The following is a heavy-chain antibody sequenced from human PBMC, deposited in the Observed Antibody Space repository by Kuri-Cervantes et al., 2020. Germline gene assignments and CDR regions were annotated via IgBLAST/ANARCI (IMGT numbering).Heavy chain of an antibody. J-gene: IGHJ6*04. CDR2: IYWDDDK. D-gene: IGHD6-6*01. CDR1: GGSISSSSYY. CDR3: AVEFISSSRGGV. Sequence: TLSLTCTVSGGSISSSSYYWGWIRQPPGKALEWLALIYWDDDKRYGPSLKSRLTITKDTSKNQVVLTMTNMDPVDTATYYCAVEFISSSRGGVWGKGTTVTVSS. V-gene: IGHV2-5*05.